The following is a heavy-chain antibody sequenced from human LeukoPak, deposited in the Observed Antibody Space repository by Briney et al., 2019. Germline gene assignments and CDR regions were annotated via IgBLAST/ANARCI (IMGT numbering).Heavy chain of an antibody. J-gene: IGHJ4*02. CDR2: ISQDGSNK. CDR3: ASAWHLGIVVVMLDS. V-gene: IGHV3-30*03. Sequence: GGSLRLSCAASGFSFSSYGMHWVRQAPGKVLEWVALISQDGSNKYHADSVKGRFTISRDNSKNTLYLQMNSLRVEDTAVYYCASAWHLGIVVVMLDSWGQGTLVTVSS. CDR1: GFSFSSYG. D-gene: IGHD3-22*01.